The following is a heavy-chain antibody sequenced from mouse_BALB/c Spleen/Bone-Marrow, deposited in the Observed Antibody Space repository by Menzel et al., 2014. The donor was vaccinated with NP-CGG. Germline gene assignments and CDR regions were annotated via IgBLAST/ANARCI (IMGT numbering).Heavy chain of an antibody. V-gene: IGHV2-9*02. Sequence: VQLVESGPGLVAPSQSLSITCTVSGFSLTNYGVHWVRQPPGKGLEWLGVIWAGGSTNYNSALMSRLSISKDNSKSQVFLKMNSLQTDDTAMYYCARVTSSAVGAMDYWGQTTSITVST. CDR1: GFSLTNYG. CDR3: ARVTSSAVGAMDY. D-gene: IGHD3-2*02. CDR2: IWAGGST. J-gene: IGHJ4*01.